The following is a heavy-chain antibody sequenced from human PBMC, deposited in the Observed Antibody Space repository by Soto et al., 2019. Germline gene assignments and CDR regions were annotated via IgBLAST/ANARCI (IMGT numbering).Heavy chain of an antibody. CDR3: ATGRSEVVPGAMDT. Sequence: QVQLQESGPGLVKPSETLSLSCTVSGDSFSNYYCNWVRKSAGKGLEWIGRIYPTGSTTYNPSLKSRLTMSVDTYKNQFSLRLTSMTAADTAVYYCATGRSEVVPGAMDTWGQGTLVTVSS. J-gene: IGHJ5*02. CDR1: GDSFSNYY. V-gene: IGHV4-4*07. D-gene: IGHD2-2*01. CDR2: IYPTGST.